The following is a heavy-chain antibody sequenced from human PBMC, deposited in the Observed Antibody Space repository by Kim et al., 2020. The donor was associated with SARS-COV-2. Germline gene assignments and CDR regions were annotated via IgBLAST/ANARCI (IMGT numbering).Heavy chain of an antibody. Sequence: SETLSLTCTVSGGSVSSGSYYWSWIRQPPGKGLEWIGYIYYSGSTNYNPSLKSRVTISVDTSKNQFSLKLSSVTAADTAVYYCARVGYYDILTGNYYYYSGMDVWGRGTTVTVSS. V-gene: IGHV4-61*01. J-gene: IGHJ6*02. CDR1: GGSVSSGSYY. CDR3: ARVGYYDILTGNYYYYSGMDV. CDR2: IYYSGST. D-gene: IGHD3-9*01.